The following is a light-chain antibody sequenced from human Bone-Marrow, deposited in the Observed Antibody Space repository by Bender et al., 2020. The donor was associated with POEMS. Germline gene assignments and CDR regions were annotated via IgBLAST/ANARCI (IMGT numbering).Light chain of an antibody. J-gene: IGLJ3*02. V-gene: IGLV2-23*02. CDR1: SSDVGNYNL. Sequence: QSALTQPASVSGSLGQSITISCTGTSSDVGNYNLVSWYQQHPGKAPKLMINDVSKRPSGVSNRFSGSKSDNTASLTISGLQAEDEADFYCCSYAGSSIWVFGGGTKLTVL. CDR3: CSYAGSSIWV. CDR2: DVS.